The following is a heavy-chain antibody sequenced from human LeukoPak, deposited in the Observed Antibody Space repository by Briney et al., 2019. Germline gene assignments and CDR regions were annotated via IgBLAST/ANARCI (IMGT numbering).Heavy chain of an antibody. D-gene: IGHD2-2*01. CDR3: ARLGGDLYCTSTRCFYDY. J-gene: IGHJ4*02. CDR2: IYAGEYNN. V-gene: IGHV5-51*01. CDR1: GYIFTSYW. Sequence: GESLKISCQGSGYIFTSYWIGGVRRMPGKGLEWMGLIYAGEYNNRYRPSFQGQVPISGDKSISTAYLQWSSLKASDTAMYYCARLGGDLYCTSTRCFYDYWGQGTLVTVSP.